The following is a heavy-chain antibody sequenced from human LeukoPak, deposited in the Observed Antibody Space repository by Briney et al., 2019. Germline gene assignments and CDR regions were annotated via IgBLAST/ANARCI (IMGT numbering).Heavy chain of an antibody. Sequence: PGGALRLSCAASGFTFSTYTMHWVRQAPGKGLQWVALISYDGSNRYYTDSVEGRFTISRDNSKNTLYLQMDSLRAEDTAVYYCARVRDKSGYYSRNKNAFDIWGQGTMFTVSS. CDR1: GFTFSTYT. D-gene: IGHD3-3*01. CDR3: ARVRDKSGYYSRNKNAFDI. J-gene: IGHJ3*02. V-gene: IGHV3-30*04. CDR2: ISYDGSNR.